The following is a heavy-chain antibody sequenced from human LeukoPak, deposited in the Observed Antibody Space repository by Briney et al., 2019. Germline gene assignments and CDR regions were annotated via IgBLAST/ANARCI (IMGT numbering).Heavy chain of an antibody. D-gene: IGHD5-12*01. CDR2: IKSKTDGGTT. V-gene: IGHV3-15*01. CDR1: GFTFSNAW. CDR3: TTDDYSGYDIFDY. Sequence: PGGSLRLSCAASGFTFSNAWMSWVRQAPGKGLEWVGRIKSKTDGGTTDYAAPVKGRFTISRDDSKNTLYLQMNCLKTEDTAVYYCTTDDYSGYDIFDYWGQGTLVTVSS. J-gene: IGHJ4*02.